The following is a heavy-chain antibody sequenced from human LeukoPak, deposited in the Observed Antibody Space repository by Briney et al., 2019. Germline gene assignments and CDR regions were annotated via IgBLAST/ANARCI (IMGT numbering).Heavy chain of an antibody. Sequence: SVKVSCKASGGTFSSYAISWVRQAPGQGLEWMGGIIPIFGTANYAQKFQGRVTITADKSTSTAYMELSSLRSEDTAVYYCARGPILRFLEWSQRYYYYMDVWGKGTTATVSS. CDR1: GGTFSSYA. J-gene: IGHJ6*03. D-gene: IGHD3-3*01. V-gene: IGHV1-69*06. CDR2: IIPIFGTA. CDR3: ARGPILRFLEWSQRYYYYMDV.